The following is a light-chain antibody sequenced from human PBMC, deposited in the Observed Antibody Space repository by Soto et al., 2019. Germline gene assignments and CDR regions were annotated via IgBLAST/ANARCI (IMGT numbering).Light chain of an antibody. V-gene: IGKV3-15*01. CDR3: QQYNNWPWT. Sequence: EIVMTQSPATLSVSPGEGATLSCRASQSISSNLAWYQQKPGQAPRLLITGASTRATGIAARISGSGSGTKFTLTFSSLQSEDFAVYYCQQYNNWPWTFGQGTKVDIK. J-gene: IGKJ1*01. CDR1: QSISSN. CDR2: GAS.